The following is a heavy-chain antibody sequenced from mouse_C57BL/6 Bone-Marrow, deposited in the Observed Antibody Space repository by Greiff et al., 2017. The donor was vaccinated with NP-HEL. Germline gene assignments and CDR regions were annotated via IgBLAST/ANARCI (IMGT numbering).Heavy chain of an antibody. V-gene: IGHV7-1*01. J-gene: IGHJ3*01. CDR2: SRNKANDYTT. CDR1: GFTFSDFY. D-gene: IGHD1-1*01. Sequence: EVKVVESGGGLVQSGRSLRLSCATSGFTFSDFYMEWVRQAPGKGLEWIAASRNKANDYTTEYSASVKGRFIVSRDTSQSILYLQMNALRAEDTAIYYCARVYYGSAWFAYWGQGTLVTVSA. CDR3: ARVYYGSAWFAY.